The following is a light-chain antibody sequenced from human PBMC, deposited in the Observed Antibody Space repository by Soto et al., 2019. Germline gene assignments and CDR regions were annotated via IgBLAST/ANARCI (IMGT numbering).Light chain of an antibody. Sequence: QSALTQPASVSGSPGQSITISCTGTSSGVGSYNLVSWYQQHPGKAPKLMIYEVSKRPSGVSNRFSGSKSGNTASLTISGLQDEDEADYFCCSYAAGSTFPFGGGTKLTVL. CDR2: EVS. CDR1: SSGVGSYNL. J-gene: IGLJ2*01. V-gene: IGLV2-23*02. CDR3: CSYAAGSTFP.